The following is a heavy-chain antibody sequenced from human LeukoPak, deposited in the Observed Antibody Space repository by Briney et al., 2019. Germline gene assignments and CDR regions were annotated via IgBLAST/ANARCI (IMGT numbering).Heavy chain of an antibody. D-gene: IGHD3-9*01. CDR1: DGSISSYY. V-gene: IGHV4-59*01. CDR2: IYYSGST. Sequence: SSETLSLTCTVSDGSISSYYWSWIRQPPGKGLEWIGYIYYSGSTNYNPSLKSRVTISVDTSKNQFSLKLSSVTAADTAVYYCAGYYDILTGTPFDYWGQGTLVTVSS. CDR3: AGYYDILTGTPFDY. J-gene: IGHJ4*02.